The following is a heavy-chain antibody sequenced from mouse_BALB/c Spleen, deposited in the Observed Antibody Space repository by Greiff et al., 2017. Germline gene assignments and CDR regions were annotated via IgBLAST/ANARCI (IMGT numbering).Heavy chain of an antibody. J-gene: IGHJ4*01. V-gene: IGHV1-9*01. Sequence: QVQLQQSGAELMKPGASVKISCKATGYTFSSYWIEWVKQRPGHGLEWIGEILPGSGSTNYNEKFKGKATFTADTSSNTAYMQLSSLTSEDSAVYYCARRATVVAYYAMDYWGQGTSVTVSS. CDR2: ILPGSGST. D-gene: IGHD1-1*01. CDR3: ARRATVVAYYAMDY. CDR1: GYTFSSYW.